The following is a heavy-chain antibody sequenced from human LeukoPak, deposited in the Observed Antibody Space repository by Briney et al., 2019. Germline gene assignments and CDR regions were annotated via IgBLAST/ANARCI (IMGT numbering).Heavy chain of an antibody. CDR1: GGTFSSYA. CDR2: IIPIFGTA. Sequence: WASVKVSCKASGGTFSSYAISWVRQASGQGLEWMGGIIPIFGTANYAQKFQGRVTITADKSTSTAYMELSSLRSEDTAVYYCARGLLRYFDWFFDYWGQGTLVTVSS. D-gene: IGHD3-9*01. CDR3: ARGLLRYFDWFFDY. V-gene: IGHV1-69*06. J-gene: IGHJ4*02.